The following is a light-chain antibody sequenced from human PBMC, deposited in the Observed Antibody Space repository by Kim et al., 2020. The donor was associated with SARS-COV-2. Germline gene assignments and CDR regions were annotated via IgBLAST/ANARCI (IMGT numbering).Light chain of an antibody. CDR2: DSN. CDR1: SSNIGINV. Sequence: RVTISRSGSSSNIGINVVNWYQQHPGTAPKLLIYDSNQRPSGGPDRFSGAKSGTSASLAISGLQSEDEADYFCATWDDSLTGFVLGTGTKVTVL. J-gene: IGLJ1*01. V-gene: IGLV1-44*01. CDR3: ATWDDSLTGFV.